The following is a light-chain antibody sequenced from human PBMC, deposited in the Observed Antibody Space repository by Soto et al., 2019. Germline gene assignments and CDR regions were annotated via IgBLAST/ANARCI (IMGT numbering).Light chain of an antibody. Sequence: IVMTQSPATLSVSPGERATLSCRASQSIASNFLAWYQRKPGQSPRLLIYGASSRATGIPDRFSGSGSGADFTLTISRLDPEDFALYYCQQYATYPLTFGGGTKVDIK. CDR1: QSIASNF. V-gene: IGKV3-20*01. CDR3: QQYATYPLT. CDR2: GAS. J-gene: IGKJ4*01.